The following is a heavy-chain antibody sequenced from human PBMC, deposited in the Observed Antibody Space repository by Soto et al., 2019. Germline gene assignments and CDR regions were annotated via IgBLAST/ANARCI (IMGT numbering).Heavy chain of an antibody. D-gene: IGHD1-26*01. J-gene: IGHJ3*02. V-gene: IGHV1-8*01. CDR2: MNHNRGNT. Sequence: QVQLVQSGAEVKKPGASVKVSCKASGYTFTSYDINWVRQATGQGPEWMGWMNHNRGNTGYAQKFQGRVTMTRNNTISTAYMELSSLRSEDTAVYYCARGVGGSYSPDAFDIWGQGTMVTVSS. CDR3: ARGVGGSYSPDAFDI. CDR1: GYTFTSYD.